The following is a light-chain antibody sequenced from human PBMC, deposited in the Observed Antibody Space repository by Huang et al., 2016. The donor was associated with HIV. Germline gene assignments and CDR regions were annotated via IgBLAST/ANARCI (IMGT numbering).Light chain of an antibody. V-gene: IGKV3-20*01. CDR2: GAS. J-gene: IGKJ2*01. CDR3: QQYGTPPYT. Sequence: EIVLAQSPGTLSLSPGERANLPCRASQRVVSNTDLARYQQKPGQVPRLLIYGASDRATGIPDRFSGSGSGTDFTLTISSLEPEDFAVYYCQQYGTPPYTFGQGTKLEIK. CDR1: QRVVSNTD.